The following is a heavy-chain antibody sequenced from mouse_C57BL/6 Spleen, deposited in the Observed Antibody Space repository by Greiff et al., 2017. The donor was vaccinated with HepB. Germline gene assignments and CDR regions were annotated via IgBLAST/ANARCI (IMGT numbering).Heavy chain of an antibody. D-gene: IGHD2-4*01. CDR3: ASYYDYDDWYFDV. V-gene: IGHV1-42*01. J-gene: IGHJ1*03. CDR1: GYSFTGYY. Sequence: VQLQQSGPELVKPGASVKISCKASGYSFTGYYMNWVKQSPEKSLEWIGEINPSTGGTTYNQKFKAKATLTVDKSSSTAYMQLKSLTSEDSAVYYCASYYDYDDWYFDVWGTGTTVTVSS. CDR2: INPSTGGT.